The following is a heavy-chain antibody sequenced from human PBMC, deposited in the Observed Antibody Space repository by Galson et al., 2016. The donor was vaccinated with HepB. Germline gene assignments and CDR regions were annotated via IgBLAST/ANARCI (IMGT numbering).Heavy chain of an antibody. CDR2: VNHRGTT. J-gene: IGHJ4*01. Sequence: SETLSLTCTVSGESLSGYFWSWIRQPPGKGLEWIGEVNHRGTTNYDPSLESRVTISADTSTNQFSLNLSSVTAADTAVYCCARDGFPGFGVFFDYWGHGALVTVSS. V-gene: IGHV4-34*01. D-gene: IGHD3-16*01. CDR3: ARDGFPGFGVFFDY. CDR1: GESLSGYF.